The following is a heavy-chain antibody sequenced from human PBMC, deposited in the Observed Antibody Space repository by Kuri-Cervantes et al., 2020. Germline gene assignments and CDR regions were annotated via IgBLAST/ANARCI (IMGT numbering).Heavy chain of an antibody. CDR1: GFTVSSNY. CDR3: ARDAGAHHFDY. J-gene: IGHJ4*02. Sequence: GGSLRLSCAASGFTVSSNYMSWVRQAPGKGLEWVSVIYSGGSTYYADSVKGRFTTSRDNSKNTLYLQMNSLRAEDTAVYYCARDAGAHHFDYWGQGTLVTVSS. D-gene: IGHD1-26*01. CDR2: IYSGGST. V-gene: IGHV3-53*01.